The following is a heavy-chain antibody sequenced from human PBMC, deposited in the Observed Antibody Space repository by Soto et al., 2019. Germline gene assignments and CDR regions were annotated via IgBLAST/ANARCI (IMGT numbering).Heavy chain of an antibody. J-gene: IGHJ4*02. V-gene: IGHV4-39*01. CDR2: IYYSGST. D-gene: IGHD2-2*01. CDR3: ARHAPFVVVPAATVDY. CDR1: GGSISSSSYY. Sequence: TLSLTCTVSGGSISSSSYYWGWIRQPPGKRLEWIGSIYYSGSTYYNPSLKSRVTISVDTSKNQFSLKLSSVTAADTAVYYCARHAPFVVVPAATVDYWGQGTLVTVSS.